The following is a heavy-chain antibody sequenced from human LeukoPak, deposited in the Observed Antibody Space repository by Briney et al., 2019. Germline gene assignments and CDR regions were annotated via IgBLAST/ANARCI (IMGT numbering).Heavy chain of an antibody. D-gene: IGHD6-6*01. J-gene: IGHJ4*02. CDR1: GGSISSGGYY. Sequence: PSQTLSLTCTVSGGSISSGGYYWSWIRQHPGKGLEWIGFIYYSGSTYYNPSLKSRVTFSVDTSKNQFSLKLSSATAADTAVYYCARQYSSSFRVFGYWGQGTLVTVSS. CDR3: ARQYSSSFRVFGY. CDR2: IYYSGST. V-gene: IGHV4-31*03.